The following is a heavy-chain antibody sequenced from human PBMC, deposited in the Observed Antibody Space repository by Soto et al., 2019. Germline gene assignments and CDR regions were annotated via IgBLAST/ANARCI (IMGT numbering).Heavy chain of an antibody. CDR2: FDREDGET. D-gene: IGHD1-7*01. V-gene: IGHV1-24*01. J-gene: IGHJ4*02. CDR1: GYFLTALS. Sequence: GASVKVSCKVSGYFLTALSIHWVRQAPGKGLEWMGGFDREDGETIYAQKFQGRVTMTEDTSTDSAYMELSSLTSEDTAIYYCARTNFFDYWGQGTLVTVSS. CDR3: ARTNFFDY.